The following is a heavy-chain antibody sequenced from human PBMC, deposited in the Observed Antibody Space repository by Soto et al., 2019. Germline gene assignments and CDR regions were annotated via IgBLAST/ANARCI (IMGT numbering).Heavy chain of an antibody. Sequence: SQTLSLTCGISGDSVSSNTAGWSWIRQSPSRGLEWLGRTYYRSKWYYDYGVSVKGRITINPDTSKNQFSLQLNSVTPEDTAVYYCAKGGLVRGSFHGWFDPWVQGMLVTSPQ. V-gene: IGHV6-1*01. CDR3: AKGGLVRGSFHGWFDP. CDR2: TYYRSKWYY. J-gene: IGHJ5*02. CDR1: GDSVSSNTAG. D-gene: IGHD3-10*01.